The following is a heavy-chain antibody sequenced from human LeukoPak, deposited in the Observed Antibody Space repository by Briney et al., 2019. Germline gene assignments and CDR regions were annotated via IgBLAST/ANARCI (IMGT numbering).Heavy chain of an antibody. CDR2: ISDGYTM. Sequence: PGGSLRLSFAASGFIFSNYEMNWVRQAPGKGLEWVSYISDGYTMYYTDSVKGRFIISRDNAKNSLYLQMNSLSAEDTAVYYCARGCRSGWCIDLWGQGTLVAVSS. V-gene: IGHV3-48*03. CDR3: ARGCRSGWCIDL. CDR1: GFIFSNYE. J-gene: IGHJ4*02. D-gene: IGHD6-19*01.